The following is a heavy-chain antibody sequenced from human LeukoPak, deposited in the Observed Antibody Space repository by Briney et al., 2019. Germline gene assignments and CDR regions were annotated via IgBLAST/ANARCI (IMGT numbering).Heavy chain of an antibody. D-gene: IGHD3-16*01. J-gene: IGHJ4*02. Sequence: SVKVSCKASGGTFSSYAISWVRQAPGQGLEWMGGIIPIFGTANCAQKFQGRVTITADESTSTAYMELSSLRSEDTAVYYCASQSPSLRLGEFDYWGQGTLVTVSS. CDR3: ASQSPSLRLGEFDY. CDR2: IIPIFGTA. CDR1: GGTFSSYA. V-gene: IGHV1-69*01.